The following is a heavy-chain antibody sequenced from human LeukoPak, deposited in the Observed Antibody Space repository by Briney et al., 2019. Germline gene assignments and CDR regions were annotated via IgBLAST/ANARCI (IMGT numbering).Heavy chain of an antibody. J-gene: IGHJ4*02. CDR2: IRSKAYGGTT. CDR1: GFTFRDYA. V-gene: IGHV3-49*04. Sequence: GGSLRLSCTASGFTFRDYAMSWVRQAPGKGLEWVGFIRSKAYGGTTEYAASVKGRFTISRDDSKSIAYLQMNSLKTEDTAVYYCTVYYDSSGYFDYWGQGTLVTVSS. CDR3: TVYYDSSGYFDY. D-gene: IGHD3-22*01.